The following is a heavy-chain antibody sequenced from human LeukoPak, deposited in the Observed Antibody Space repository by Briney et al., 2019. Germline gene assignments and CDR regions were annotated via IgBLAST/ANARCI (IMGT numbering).Heavy chain of an antibody. CDR2: IYPGDFVT. Sequence: GESPKISCKGSGYNFATYWIGWARQMPGKGLEWMGIIYPGDFVTRYNPSFQGQVTFSVDRSINTAYLHWSSLKTSDTAIYYCAGLKIVPTAIAHWGQGTLVSVSP. D-gene: IGHD2-2*01. V-gene: IGHV5-51*01. CDR1: GYNFATYW. CDR3: AGLKIVPTAIAH. J-gene: IGHJ4*02.